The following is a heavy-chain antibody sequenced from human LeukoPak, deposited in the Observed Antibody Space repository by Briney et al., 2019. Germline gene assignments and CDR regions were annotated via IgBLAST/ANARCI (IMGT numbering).Heavy chain of an antibody. CDR1: GFTFSTFA. V-gene: IGHV3-23*01. D-gene: IGHD6-19*01. J-gene: IGHJ4*02. Sequence: GGSLRLSCAASGFTFSTFAMIWVRQPPGKGLEWVSSIFPSGGEIHYADSVRGRFTISRDNSKNTLYLQMNSLRAEDTAVYYCAKDHASSGWYAYYFDYWGQGTLVTVSS. CDR3: AKDHASSGWYAYYFDY. CDR2: IFPSGGEI.